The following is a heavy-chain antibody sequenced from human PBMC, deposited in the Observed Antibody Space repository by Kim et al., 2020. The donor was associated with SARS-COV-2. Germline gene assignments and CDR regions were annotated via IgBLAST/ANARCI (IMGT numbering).Heavy chain of an antibody. J-gene: IGHJ4*02. CDR2: ISGSGGST. CDR1: GFTFSSYA. CDR3: AKDVRRDYGGNYIYYFDY. D-gene: IGHD4-17*01. Sequence: GGSLRLSCAASGFTFSSYAMSWVRQAPGKGLEWVSAISGSGGSTYYADSVKGRFTISRDNSKNTLYLQMNSLRAEDTAVYYCAKDVRRDYGGNYIYYFDYWGQGTLVTVSS. V-gene: IGHV3-23*01.